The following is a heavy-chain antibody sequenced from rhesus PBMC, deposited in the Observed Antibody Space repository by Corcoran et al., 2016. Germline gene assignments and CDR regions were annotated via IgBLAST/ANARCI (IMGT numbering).Heavy chain of an antibody. Sequence: EVQLVESGGGLVQPGGSLRLSCAASGFTFSSYDMSWVRQALGKGLEWVSSIRTTGKTISSADSVKGRFTISRDNAKNSLSLQMNSLKTEDTAVYYCTRSPYLDWFRFDVWGPGVLVTVSS. V-gene: IGHV3S4*01. CDR1: GFTFSSYD. CDR3: TRSPYLDWFRFDV. CDR2: IRTTGKTI. J-gene: IGHJ5-1*01. D-gene: IGHD3-3*01.